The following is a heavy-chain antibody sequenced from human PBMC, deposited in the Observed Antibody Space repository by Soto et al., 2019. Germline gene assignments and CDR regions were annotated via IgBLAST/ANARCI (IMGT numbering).Heavy chain of an antibody. CDR1: GLTFRAFS. Sequence: EVQLLESGGGLVQPGGSLRLSCAASGLTFRAFSMSWVRQPPGKGLEWVSGISGSGGSIYYADSVKGRFTISRYSSSNTLYLQMSRLRAEDTAVYYCAKSRGDSWYLYYYDYWGQGTLVTVSA. CDR2: ISGSGGSI. J-gene: IGHJ4*02. D-gene: IGHD5-12*01. CDR3: AKSRGDSWYLYYYDY. V-gene: IGHV3-23*01.